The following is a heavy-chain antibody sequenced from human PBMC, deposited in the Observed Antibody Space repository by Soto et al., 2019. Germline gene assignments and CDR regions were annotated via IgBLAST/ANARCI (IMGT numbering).Heavy chain of an antibody. CDR3: ARIRRQLRYYYYGMDV. CDR2: IDWDDDK. CDR1: GFSLSTSGMC. J-gene: IGHJ6*02. D-gene: IGHD2-2*01. Sequence: ASGPTLVNPTQTLTLTCTFSGFSLSTSGMCVSWIRQPPGKALEWLALIDWDDDKYYSTSLKTRLTISKDTSKNQVVLTMTNMDPVDTATYYCARIRRQLRYYYYGMDVWGQGTTVTV. V-gene: IGHV2-70*01.